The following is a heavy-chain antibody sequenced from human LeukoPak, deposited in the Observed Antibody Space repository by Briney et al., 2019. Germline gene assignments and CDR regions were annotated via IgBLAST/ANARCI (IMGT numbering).Heavy chain of an antibody. CDR1: GGSISSGDYY. D-gene: IGHD3-22*01. V-gene: IGHV4-30-4*01. Sequence: SETLSLTCTVSGGSISSGDYYWSWIRQPPGKGLEWIGYIYYSGSTYYNPSLKSRVTISVDTSKNQFSLKLSSVTAADTAVYYCAGDSRSSGTDYWGQGTLVTVSS. CDR3: AGDSRSSGTDY. CDR2: IYYSGST. J-gene: IGHJ4*02.